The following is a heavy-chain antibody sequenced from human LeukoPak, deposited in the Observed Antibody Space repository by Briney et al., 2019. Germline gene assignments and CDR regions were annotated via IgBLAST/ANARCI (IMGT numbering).Heavy chain of an antibody. J-gene: IGHJ4*02. CDR1: GFTFSSYA. CDR3: AKGTGWASYYFDS. CDR2: ISGSGGST. D-gene: IGHD2-15*01. Sequence: GSLRLSCAASGFTFSSYAMSWVRQAPGKGLEWVSAISGSGGSTYYADSVKGRFTISRDNSKNTLYLQMNSLRAEDTALYYCAKGTGWASYYFDSWGQGTLVTVSS. V-gene: IGHV3-23*01.